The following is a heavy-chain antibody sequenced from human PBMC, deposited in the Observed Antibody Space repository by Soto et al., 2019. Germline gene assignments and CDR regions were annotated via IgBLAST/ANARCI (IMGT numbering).Heavy chain of an antibody. J-gene: IGHJ4*02. V-gene: IGHV3-7*01. CDR2: IKQDGSEK. D-gene: IGHD2-8*02. CDR3: ATYGAGGSYFDY. CDR1: GFTFSDYW. Sequence: EVQLVESGGGLVQPGGSLRLSCAASGFTFSDYWMSWVRQAPGKGLEWVANIKQDGSEKYYVDSVKGRFTISRDNAKNSLYLQMNSLRAEDTAVYFCATYGAGGSYFDYWGQGTLVTVSS.